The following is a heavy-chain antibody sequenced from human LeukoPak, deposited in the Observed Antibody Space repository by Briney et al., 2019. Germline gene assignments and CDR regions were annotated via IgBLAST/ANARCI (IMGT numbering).Heavy chain of an antibody. J-gene: IGHJ4*02. CDR3: AKSRPLGTAVTGSDY. CDR2: ISGSGGST. Sequence: GGSLRLSCAASGFTFSDYGMNWVRQAPGEGLEWVSGISGSGGSTYYADSVKGRFTISRDSSKNTLYLQMTSLRADDTAVYYCAKSRPLGTAVTGSDYWGQGTLVTVSS. D-gene: IGHD6-19*01. V-gene: IGHV3-23*01. CDR1: GFTFSDYG.